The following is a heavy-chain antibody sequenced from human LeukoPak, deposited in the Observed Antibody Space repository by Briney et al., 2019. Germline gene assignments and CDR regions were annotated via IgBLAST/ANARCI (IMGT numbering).Heavy chain of an antibody. CDR3: TKGARFLEWLSPLDY. J-gene: IGHJ4*02. Sequence: GGSLRLSCAASGFTFSSYAMSWVRQAPGKGLEWVSAISGSGGSTYYADSVKGRFTISRDNSKNTLYLQMNSLRAEDTAVYYCTKGARFLEWLSPLDYWGQGTLVTVSS. CDR1: GFTFSSYA. CDR2: ISGSGGST. V-gene: IGHV3-23*01. D-gene: IGHD3-3*01.